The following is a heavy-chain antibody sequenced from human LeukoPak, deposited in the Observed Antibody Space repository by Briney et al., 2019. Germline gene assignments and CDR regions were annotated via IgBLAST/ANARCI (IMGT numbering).Heavy chain of an antibody. V-gene: IGHV3-7*01. CDR1: GFIIISYR. Sequence: GESLRLSCAASGFIIISYRMSWVRQAPGKGLEWVANIKQDGSEKYYVDSVKGRFTISRDNAKNSLYLQMSSLRAEDTAVYYCAKGHGWEASYYYYYMDVWGKGTTVTISS. CDR2: IKQDGSEK. D-gene: IGHD1-26*01. J-gene: IGHJ6*03. CDR3: AKGHGWEASYYYYYMDV.